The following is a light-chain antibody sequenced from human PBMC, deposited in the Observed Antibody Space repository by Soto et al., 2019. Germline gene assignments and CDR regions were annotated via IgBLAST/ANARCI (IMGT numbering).Light chain of an antibody. CDR2: YDS. J-gene: IGLJ2*01. CDR3: QVWDRSSDSVV. CDR1: NIGSKS. V-gene: IGLV3-21*04. Sequence: SYELTQPPSVSVAPGKKARITCGGNNIGSKSVHWYQQKPGQAPVLVIYYDSDRPSGIPERFSGSNSGNTATLTISRVEAGDEAGYYCQVWDRSSDSVVFGGGTQLTVL.